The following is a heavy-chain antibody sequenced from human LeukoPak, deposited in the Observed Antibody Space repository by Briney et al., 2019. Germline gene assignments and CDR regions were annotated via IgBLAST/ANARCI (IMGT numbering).Heavy chain of an antibody. J-gene: IGHJ6*02. Sequence: ASVKVSCKASGYTFTGYYMHWARQAPGQGLEWMGWINPNSGGTNYAQKFQGRVTMTRDTSISTAYMELSRLRSDDTAVYYCARLYDFWSGTDGDCYYGMDVWSQGTTVTVS. CDR2: INPNSGGT. D-gene: IGHD3-3*01. CDR3: ARLYDFWSGTDGDCYYGMDV. V-gene: IGHV1-2*02. CDR1: GYTFTGYY.